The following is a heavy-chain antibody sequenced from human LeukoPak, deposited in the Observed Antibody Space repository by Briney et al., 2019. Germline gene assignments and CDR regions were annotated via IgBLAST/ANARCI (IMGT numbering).Heavy chain of an antibody. CDR3: ARGRGH. CDR2: INHSGGT. J-gene: IGHJ4*02. CDR1: GGSISSYY. Sequence: SETLSLTCTVSGGSISSYYWSWIRQPPGKGLEWIGEINHSGGTNYNPSLKSRVTISVDTSKNQFSLKLSSVTAADTAVYYCARGRGHWGQGTLVTVSS. V-gene: IGHV4-34*01.